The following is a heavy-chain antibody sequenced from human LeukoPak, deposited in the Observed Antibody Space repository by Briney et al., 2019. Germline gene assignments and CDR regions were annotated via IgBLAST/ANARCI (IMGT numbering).Heavy chain of an antibody. J-gene: IGHJ2*01. CDR1: GFTFSSYA. CDR3: AKGPKVPYWYDSSGPKGIVWCFDL. Sequence: PGGSLRLSCAASGFTFSSYAMHWVRQAPGKGLEWVAVISYDGSNKYYADSVKGRFTISRDNSKNTLYLQMNSLRAEDTAVYYCAKGPKVPYWYDSSGPKGIVWCFDLWGRGTLVTVSS. D-gene: IGHD3-22*01. CDR2: ISYDGSNK. V-gene: IGHV3-30*04.